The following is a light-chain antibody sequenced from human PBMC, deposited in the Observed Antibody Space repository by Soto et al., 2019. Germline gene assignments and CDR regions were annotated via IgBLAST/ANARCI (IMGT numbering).Light chain of an antibody. Sequence: QSVLTQPRSVSGSPGQSVTISCTRTSSDVGGYYYVSWYQQHPGKAPKLMISYVTNRPSADPDRFSGSNYGNTASLTISGLKDEDEADYYCCSYAGYYTHYVFGTGPTVTVL. CDR1: SSDVGGYYY. J-gene: IGLJ1*01. CDR2: YVT. V-gene: IGLV2-11*01. CDR3: CSYAGYYTHYV.